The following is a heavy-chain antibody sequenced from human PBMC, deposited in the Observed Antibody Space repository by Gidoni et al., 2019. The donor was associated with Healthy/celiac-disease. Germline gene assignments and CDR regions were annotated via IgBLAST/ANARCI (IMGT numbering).Heavy chain of an antibody. V-gene: IGHV1-69*04. CDR3: ARITRSDYGSGLAFDY. D-gene: IGHD3-10*01. J-gene: IGHJ4*02. CDR2: IIPILGIA. Sequence: QVQLVQSGAAVKKPGSSVKVSCKASGGTFSSYAISWVRQAPGQGLEWMGRIIPILGIANYAQKFQGRVTITADKSTSTAYMELSSLRSEDTAVYYCARITRSDYGSGLAFDYWGQGTLVTVSS. CDR1: GGTFSSYA.